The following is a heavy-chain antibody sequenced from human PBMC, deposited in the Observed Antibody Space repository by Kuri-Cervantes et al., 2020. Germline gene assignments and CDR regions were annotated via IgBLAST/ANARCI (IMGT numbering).Heavy chain of an antibody. Sequence: GESLKISCAASGFTVSNNYMSWIRQAPGKGLEWVSVIYSGGSTYYADSVKGRFTISRDNSKNTLYLQMINLRAEDTAVYYCARARRITAAADYYFDYWGQGTLVTVSS. V-gene: IGHV3-66*02. D-gene: IGHD6-13*01. CDR1: GFTVSNNY. CDR2: IYSGGST. J-gene: IGHJ4*02. CDR3: ARARRITAAADYYFDY.